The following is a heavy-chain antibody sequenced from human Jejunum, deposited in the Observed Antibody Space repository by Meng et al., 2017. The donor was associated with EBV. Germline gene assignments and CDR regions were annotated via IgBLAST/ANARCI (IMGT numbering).Heavy chain of an antibody. CDR1: GYTFTSNN. Sequence: LGQQGAEGKKPGASGKVSGKASGYTFTSNNFNWVRQATGQGLAGIGWMNPRRDDTGFPQKFQGRVTVTRDNSINTAYMELSSLTSDDTAVYYCARAVGAAGSMVNFDYWGQGTLVTVSS. J-gene: IGHJ4*02. CDR3: ARAVGAAGSMVNFDY. V-gene: IGHV1-8*01. D-gene: IGHD6-13*01. CDR2: MNPRRDDT.